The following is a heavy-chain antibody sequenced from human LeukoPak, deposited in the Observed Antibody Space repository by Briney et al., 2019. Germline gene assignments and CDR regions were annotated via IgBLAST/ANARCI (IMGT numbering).Heavy chain of an antibody. CDR2: INHSGST. CDR1: GGSFSGYY. Sequence: SETLSLTCAVYGGSFSGYYWSWIRQPPGKGLELIGEINHSGSTNYNPSLKSRVTISVDTSKNQFSLKLSSVTAADTAVYYCARNSHPRRALGFDYWGQGTLVTVSS. V-gene: IGHV4-34*01. D-gene: IGHD7-27*01. CDR3: ARNSHPRRALGFDY. J-gene: IGHJ4*02.